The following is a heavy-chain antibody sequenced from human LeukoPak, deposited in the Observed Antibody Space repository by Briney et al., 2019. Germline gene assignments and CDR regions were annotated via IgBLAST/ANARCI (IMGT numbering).Heavy chain of an antibody. CDR2: ISGSSGNT. Sequence: PGGSLRLSCAASGFTFSSYAMSWVRQAPGKGLEWVSGISGSSGNTYYADSVKGRFTISRDNSKNTLYLQMNSLRAEDTAVYYRAKSRSGNTDGFDIWGQGTMVTVSS. CDR1: GFTFSSYA. CDR3: AKSRSGNTDGFDI. V-gene: IGHV3-23*01. J-gene: IGHJ3*02. D-gene: IGHD4-23*01.